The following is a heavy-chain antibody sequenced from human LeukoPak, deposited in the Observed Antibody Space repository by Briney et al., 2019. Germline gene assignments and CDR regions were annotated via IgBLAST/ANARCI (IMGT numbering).Heavy chain of an antibody. CDR3: AREGIAAAGRTNWFDP. J-gene: IGHJ5*02. CDR1: GYTFTSYY. D-gene: IGHD6-13*01. Sequence: ASVKVFCKASGYTFTSYYMHWVRQAPGQGLEWMGIISPSGGSTSYAQKFQGRVTMTRDMSTSTVYMELSSLRSEDTAVYYCAREGIAAAGRTNWFDPWGQGTLVTVSS. CDR2: ISPSGGST. V-gene: IGHV1-46*01.